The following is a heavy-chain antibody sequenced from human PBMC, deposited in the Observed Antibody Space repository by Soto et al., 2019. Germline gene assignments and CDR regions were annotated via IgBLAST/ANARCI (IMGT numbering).Heavy chain of an antibody. CDR2: IWYDGSNK. CDR3: ARARIAARPGALDY. D-gene: IGHD6-6*01. Sequence: GGSLRLSCAASGFTFSSYGMHWVRQAPGKGLEWVAVIWYDGSNKYYADSVKGRFTISRDNSKNTLYLQMNSLRAEDTAVYYCARARIAARPGALDYWGQGTLVTVS. J-gene: IGHJ4*02. V-gene: IGHV3-33*01. CDR1: GFTFSSYG.